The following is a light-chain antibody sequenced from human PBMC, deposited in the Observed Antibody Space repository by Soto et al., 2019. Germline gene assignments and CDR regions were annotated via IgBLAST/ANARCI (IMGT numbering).Light chain of an antibody. V-gene: IGKV3-20*01. CDR2: GAS. J-gene: IGKJ1*01. Sequence: EIVLTQSPGTLSLSPGERATLSCRASQSGSSSYLAWYQQKPGQAPRLLIYGASSRATGIPDRFSGSESGTDFALTISRLEPSDFAVYYCQQDGSSPGTFGQATKVEIK. CDR1: QSGSSSY. CDR3: QQDGSSPGT.